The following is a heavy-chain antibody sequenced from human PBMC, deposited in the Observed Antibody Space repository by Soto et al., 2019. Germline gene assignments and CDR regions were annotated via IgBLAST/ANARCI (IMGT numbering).Heavy chain of an antibody. CDR1: GYTFTSYA. D-gene: IGHD6-19*01. Sequence: ASVMVSCKASGYTFTSYAMHWLRQAPGQRLEWMGWINAGNGNTKYSQKFQGRVTITRDTSASTAYMELSSLRSEDTAVYYCASALAPMYSSGWYPYWGQGTLVPVSS. V-gene: IGHV1-3*01. CDR2: INAGNGNT. CDR3: ASALAPMYSSGWYPY. J-gene: IGHJ4*02.